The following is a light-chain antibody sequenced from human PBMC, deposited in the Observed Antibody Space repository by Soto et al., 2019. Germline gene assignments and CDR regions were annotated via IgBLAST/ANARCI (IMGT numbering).Light chain of an antibody. V-gene: IGKV3-20*01. Sequence: EIVLTQSPGTLSLSPGERATLSCRASQSVTSTYLGWYQQKPGQAPSLLIYGASSRATGIPDRFSGSGSGTDFTLTISSLQPDDFATYYCQQYSTYPWTFGQGTKVEIK. CDR2: GAS. CDR1: QSVTSTY. CDR3: QQYSTYPWT. J-gene: IGKJ1*01.